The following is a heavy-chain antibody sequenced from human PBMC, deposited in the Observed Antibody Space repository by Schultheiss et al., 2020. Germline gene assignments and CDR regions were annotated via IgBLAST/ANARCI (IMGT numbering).Heavy chain of an antibody. D-gene: IGHD6-19*01. CDR3: ARDGEDFYSSGWSTGWYFDY. CDR1: GDSVSSNSAA. V-gene: IGHV6-1*01. J-gene: IGHJ4*02. Sequence: SETLSLTCAISGDSVSSNSAAWNWIRQSPSRGLEWLGRTYYRSKWYNDYAMSVKGRITVHPDTSKNQFSLKLNSVTPEDTAVYYCARDGEDFYSSGWSTGWYFDYWGQGTLVTVSS. CDR2: TYYRSKWYN.